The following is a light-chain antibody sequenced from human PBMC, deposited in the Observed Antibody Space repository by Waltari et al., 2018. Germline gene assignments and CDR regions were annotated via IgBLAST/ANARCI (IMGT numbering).Light chain of an antibody. J-gene: IGLJ3*02. CDR2: VNSDGSH. V-gene: IGLV4-69*02. CDR1: SGHSSYS. CDR3: QTWATDIQV. Sequence: QLVLTQSPSASASLGASVKLTCTLNSGHSSYSIAWHQQQPEKGPRYLMRVNSDGSHSKGDGIPERFSGSSSGDGRYLTISSLQAEDEADYYCQTWATDIQVFGGGTKLTVL.